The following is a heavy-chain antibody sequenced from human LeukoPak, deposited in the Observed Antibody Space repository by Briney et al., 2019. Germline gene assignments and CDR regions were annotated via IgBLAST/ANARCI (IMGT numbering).Heavy chain of an antibody. CDR3: ARLGRGYSYGRWFDP. CDR2: IYYSGST. D-gene: IGHD5-18*01. J-gene: IGHJ5*02. CDR1: GGSISSRDYY. V-gene: IGHV4-30-4*08. Sequence: SETLSLTCTVSGGSISSRDYYWSWIRQPPGKGLEWIGYIYYSGSTSYNPSLKSRVTISVDTSKNQFSLRLSSVTAADTAVYYCARLGRGYSYGRWFDPWGLGTLVTVSS.